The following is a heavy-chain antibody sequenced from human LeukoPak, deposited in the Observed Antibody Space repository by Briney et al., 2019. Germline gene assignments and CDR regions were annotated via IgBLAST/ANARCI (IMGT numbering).Heavy chain of an antibody. CDR3: ARDRANIVVVPAAMLRGNWFDP. V-gene: IGHV1-18*01. D-gene: IGHD2-2*01. CDR1: GYTFTSYG. Sequence: ASVKVSCKASGYTFTSYGISWVRQAPGQGLEWMGWINPSSGGTNYAQKFQGRVTMTRDTSTSTVYMELSSLRSEDTAVYYCARDRANIVVVPAAMLRGNWFDPWGQGTLVTVSS. J-gene: IGHJ5*02. CDR2: INPSSGGT.